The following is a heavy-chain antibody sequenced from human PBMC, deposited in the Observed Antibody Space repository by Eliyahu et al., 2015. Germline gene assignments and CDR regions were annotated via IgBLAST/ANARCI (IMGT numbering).Heavy chain of an antibody. CDR1: GXSFTSYW. V-gene: IGHV5-51*01. Sequence: EVQLVQSGAEVKKPGESLKISCKGSGXSFTSYWIGWVRQMPGKGLEWMGIIYPGDSDTRYSPSFQGQVTISADKSISTAYLQWSSLKASDTAMYYCARRVQGYDDLFYFDYWGQGTLVTVSS. CDR2: IYPGDSDT. D-gene: IGHD5-12*01. J-gene: IGHJ4*02. CDR3: ARRVQGYDDLFYFDY.